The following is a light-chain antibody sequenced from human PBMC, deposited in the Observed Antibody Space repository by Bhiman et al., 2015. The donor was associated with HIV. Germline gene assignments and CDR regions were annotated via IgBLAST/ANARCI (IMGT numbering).Light chain of an antibody. CDR3: SSYTTSSTYV. CDR2: DVS. J-gene: IGLJ1*01. Sequence: QSALTQPASVSGSPGQSITISCTGTGSDVGGYNHVSWYQQXPGKAPKLMIYDVSNRPSGVPNRFSGSKSDNTASLTISGLQAEDEADYYCSSYTTSSTYVFGTGTKVTVL. CDR1: GSDVGGYNH. V-gene: IGLV2-14*03.